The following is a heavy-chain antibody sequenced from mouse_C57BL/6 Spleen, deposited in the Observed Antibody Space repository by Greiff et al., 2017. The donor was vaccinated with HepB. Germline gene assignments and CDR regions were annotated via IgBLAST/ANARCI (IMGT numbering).Heavy chain of an antibody. CDR1: GYSITSGYY. D-gene: IGHD2-4*01. J-gene: IGHJ2*01. V-gene: IGHV3-6*01. Sequence: EVKLVESGPGLVKPSQSLSLTCSVTGYSITSGYYWNWIRQFPGNKLEWMGYISYDGSNNYNPSLRNRISITRDTSKNQFFLKLNSVTTEDTATYYCAREDDYDSYYFDYWGQGTTLTVSS. CDR3: AREDDYDSYYFDY. CDR2: ISYDGSN.